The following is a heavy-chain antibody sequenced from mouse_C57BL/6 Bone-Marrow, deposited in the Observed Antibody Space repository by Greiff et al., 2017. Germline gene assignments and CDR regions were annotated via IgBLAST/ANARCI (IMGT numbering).Heavy chain of an antibody. V-gene: IGHV1-64*01. CDR3: ARSGSTVVARDY. J-gene: IGHJ4*01. CDR1: GYTFTSYW. Sequence: QVQLQQPGAELVKPGASVKLSCKASGYTFTSYWMHWVKQRPGQGLEWIGMIHPNSGSTNYNEKFKSKATLTVDQSSSTAYMHLSSLTSEDSAVYYCARSGSTVVARDYWGQGTSVTVSS. D-gene: IGHD1-1*01. CDR2: IHPNSGST.